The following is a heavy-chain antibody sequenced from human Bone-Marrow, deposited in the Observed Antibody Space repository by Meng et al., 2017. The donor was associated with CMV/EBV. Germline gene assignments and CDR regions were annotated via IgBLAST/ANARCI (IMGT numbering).Heavy chain of an antibody. D-gene: IGHD2-2*01. V-gene: IGHV3-21*01. Sequence: GESLKISCAASGFTFSSYSMNWVRQAPGKGLEWVSSISSSSSYIYYADSVKGRFTISRDNAKNSPYLQMNSLRAEDTAVYYCAREGLVVVPAAIHGMDVWGQGTTVTVSS. CDR1: GFTFSSYS. J-gene: IGHJ6*02. CDR2: ISSSSSYI. CDR3: AREGLVVVPAAIHGMDV.